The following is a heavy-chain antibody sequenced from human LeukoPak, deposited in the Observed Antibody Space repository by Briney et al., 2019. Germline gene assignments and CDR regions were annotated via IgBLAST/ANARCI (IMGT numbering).Heavy chain of an antibody. CDR3: AREPPGIDDAFDI. Sequence: PSETLSLTCSVSGGPISGYYWTWIRQPPGKGLEWIGYIYYSGSTNYNPSLKSRVTLSVDTSKNQISLKLNSVTAADTAVYFCAREPPGIDDAFDIWGQGTMVTV. D-gene: IGHD2-15*01. J-gene: IGHJ3*02. CDR1: GGPISGYY. V-gene: IGHV4-59*01. CDR2: IYYSGST.